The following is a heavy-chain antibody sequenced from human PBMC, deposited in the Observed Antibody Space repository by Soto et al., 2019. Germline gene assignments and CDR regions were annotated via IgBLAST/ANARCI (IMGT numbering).Heavy chain of an antibody. CDR1: GGSFSGYY. CDR3: ARRRYSDWAFDY. D-gene: IGHD3-9*01. Sequence: PSETLSLTCAVYGGSFSGYYWSWIRQPPGKGLEWIGEINHSGSTNYNPSLKSRVTISLDTSKNQFSLKLSSVTAADTAVYYCARRRYSDWAFDYWGQGTLVTVSS. J-gene: IGHJ4*02. V-gene: IGHV4-34*01. CDR2: INHSGST.